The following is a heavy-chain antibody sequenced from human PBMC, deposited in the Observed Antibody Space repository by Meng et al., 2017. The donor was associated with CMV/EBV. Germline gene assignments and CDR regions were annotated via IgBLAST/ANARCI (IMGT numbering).Heavy chain of an antibody. Sequence: LVESGGGLVQPGGSLRRSCAASGLTISNYWMSWVRQAPGKGLEWVANIKKDGSEKYYVDSVKGRFSISRDNADNSLYLQMNNLRAEDTAVYYCRLGHYSQDWGQGTLVTVSS. CDR3: RLGHYSQD. CDR1: GLTISNYW. D-gene: IGHD4-17*01. J-gene: IGHJ4*02. CDR2: IKKDGSEK. V-gene: IGHV3-7*02.